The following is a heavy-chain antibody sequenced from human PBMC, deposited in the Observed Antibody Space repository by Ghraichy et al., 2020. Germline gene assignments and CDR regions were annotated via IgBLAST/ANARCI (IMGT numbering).Heavy chain of an antibody. CDR1: GGSLSGTS. CDR2: FNQSGGA. V-gene: IGHV4-34*10. J-gene: IGHJ4*02. D-gene: IGHD3-10*01. CDR3: ARLGSSRWRGVIIILFDF. Sequence: SQTLSLTCGVSGGSLSGTSWTWIRQAPGKGLEWIGEFNQSGGAKYNPSLRCRVTISAAPFQNHFFFALNTVAAADTAMYYCARLGSSRWRGVIIILFDFWGQGDLVTVS.